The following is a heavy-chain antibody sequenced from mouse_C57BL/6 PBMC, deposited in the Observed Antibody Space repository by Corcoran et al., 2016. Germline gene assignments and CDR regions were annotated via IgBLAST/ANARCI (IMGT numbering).Heavy chain of an antibody. CDR1: GYTFTDYY. D-gene: IGHD4-1*01. V-gene: IGHV1-26*01. Sequence: EVQLQQSGPELVKPGASVKISCKASGYTFTDYYMNWVEQSHGKSLEWIGDINPNNGGTSYNQKFKGKATLTVDKSSSTAYMELRSLTSEDSAVYYCARLAGTYWGQGTTLTVSS. CDR3: ARLAGTY. CDR2: INPNNGGT. J-gene: IGHJ2*01.